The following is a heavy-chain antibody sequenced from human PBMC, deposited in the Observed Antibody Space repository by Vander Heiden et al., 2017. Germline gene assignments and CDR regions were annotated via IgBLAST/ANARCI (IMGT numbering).Heavy chain of an antibody. CDR1: GFTFTSYA. D-gene: IGHD3-22*01. J-gene: IGHJ4*02. CDR2: ISGSGGSR. V-gene: IGHV3-23*01. CDR3: AKGGPYYDFGPFDY. Sequence: EVQPLGARGGLVEAGVSLRHSCEAPGFTFTSYAINWVRQAPGKGLEWFSAISGSGGSRYYADSVKGRFTISRDNSKNTLYLQMNSLRAEDTAVYYCAKGGPYYDFGPFDYWGQGTLVTVSS.